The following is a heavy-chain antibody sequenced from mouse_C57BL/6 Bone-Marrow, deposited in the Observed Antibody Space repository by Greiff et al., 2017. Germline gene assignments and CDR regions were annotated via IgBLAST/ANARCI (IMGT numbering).Heavy chain of an antibody. J-gene: IGHJ3*01. D-gene: IGHD1-1*01. V-gene: IGHV5-6*01. CDR1: GFTFSSYG. CDR3: ASNYYGSIYGFAY. Sequence: EVKVVESGGDLVKPGGSLKLSCAASGFTFSSYGMSWVRQTPDKRLEWVATISSGGSYTYYPDSVKGRFTISRDNAKNTLYLQMSSLKSEDTAMYYCASNYYGSIYGFAYWGQGTLVSVSA. CDR2: ISSGGSYT.